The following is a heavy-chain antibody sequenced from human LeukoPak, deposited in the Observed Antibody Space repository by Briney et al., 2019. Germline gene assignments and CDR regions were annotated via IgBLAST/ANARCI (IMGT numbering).Heavy chain of an antibody. CDR1: GFTFSSYA. V-gene: IGHV3-23*01. Sequence: GGSLRLSCAASGFTFSSYAMSWVRQAPGKGLEWVSAISGSGGSTYYADSVKGRFTISRDNSKNTLYLQMNSLRAEDTAVYYCAKSQGGFRYYYDSSGHCMDYWGQGTLVTVSS. CDR2: ISGSGGST. J-gene: IGHJ4*02. D-gene: IGHD3-22*01. CDR3: AKSQGGFRYYYDSSGHCMDY.